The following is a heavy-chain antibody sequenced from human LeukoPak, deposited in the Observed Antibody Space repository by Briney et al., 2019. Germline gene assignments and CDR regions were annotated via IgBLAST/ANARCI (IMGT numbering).Heavy chain of an antibody. CDR1: GFTISSYS. J-gene: IGHJ3*02. CDR2: ISENSKDI. CDR3: ASEVDEAFDM. Sequence: AGGSLRLSCVASGFTISSYSMNWVRQAPGKGLEWVSSISENSKDIFYVDSLKGRLTISRDNAKNSLYLQMNSLRADDTAVYYCASEVDEAFDMWGQGTMVTVSS. V-gene: IGHV3-21*01.